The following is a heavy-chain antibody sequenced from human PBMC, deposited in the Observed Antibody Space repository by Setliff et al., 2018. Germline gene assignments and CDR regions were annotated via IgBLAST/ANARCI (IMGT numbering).Heavy chain of an antibody. Sequence: ASVKVSCKATGYTLSRHYMHWARQAPGQGPEWMGTINTGGGSSSIVDQFQGRVTMTSDTSTSTVYLDHSGLTSEDTAVYYCGRAGVAAADRKGLLDHWGQGTLVTVSS. D-gene: IGHD6-13*01. J-gene: IGHJ4*02. CDR2: INTGGGSS. V-gene: IGHV1-46*01. CDR3: GRAGVAAADRKGLLDH. CDR1: GYTLSRHY.